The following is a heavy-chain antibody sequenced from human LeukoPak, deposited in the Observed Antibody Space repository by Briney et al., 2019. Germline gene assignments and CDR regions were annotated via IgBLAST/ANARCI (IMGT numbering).Heavy chain of an antibody. CDR1: GFTFSDSY. V-gene: IGHV3-23*01. Sequence: GGSLRLSCAASGFTFSDSYMSWVRQAPGKGLEWVSGINGNGDSTFYRDSVRGRSTISRDFSKNTLYLQMRRLRAEDTALYYCAKGLGYSVYDLPDFWGQGTLVTVSS. D-gene: IGHD5/OR15-5a*01. J-gene: IGHJ4*02. CDR3: AKGLGYSVYDLPDF. CDR2: INGNGDST.